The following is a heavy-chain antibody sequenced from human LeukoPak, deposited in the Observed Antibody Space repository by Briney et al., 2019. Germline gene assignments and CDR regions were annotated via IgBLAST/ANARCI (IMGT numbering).Heavy chain of an antibody. Sequence: VASVKVSCKASGYTFTSYYMHWVRQAPGQGLEWMGIINPSGGSTSYEQKFKGRVTMTRDTSTSTVYMELSSLRSEDTAVYYCARVRATLYYYYYGMDVWGQGTTVTVSS. V-gene: IGHV1-46*01. J-gene: IGHJ6*02. D-gene: IGHD1-26*01. CDR3: ARVRATLYYYYYGMDV. CDR1: GYTFTSYY. CDR2: INPSGGST.